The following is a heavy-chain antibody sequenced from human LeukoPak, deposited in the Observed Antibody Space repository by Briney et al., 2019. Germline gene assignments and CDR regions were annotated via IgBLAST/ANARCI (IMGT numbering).Heavy chain of an antibody. CDR1: GYTFTDYY. CDR2: MDPKSGEA. V-gene: IGHV1-2*02. J-gene: IGHJ4*02. CDR3: ALEVYYSDNSAFDY. D-gene: IGHD3-22*01. Sequence: GASVKVSCKASGYTFTDYYMHWVRQAPGQGLERMGWMDPKSGEANHAQKFQGRVIMTRDTSINTAYMELSRLRSDDTAVYYCALEVYYSDNSAFDYWGQGTLVTVSS.